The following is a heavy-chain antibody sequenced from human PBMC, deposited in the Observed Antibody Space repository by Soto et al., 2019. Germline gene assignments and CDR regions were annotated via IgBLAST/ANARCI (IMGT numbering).Heavy chain of an antibody. CDR3: ARVGYYYGSGSYLFDP. V-gene: IGHV1-18*01. D-gene: IGHD3-10*01. Sequence: QVQLVQSGGEVKKPGASVKVSCKASGYTFTSHSISWVRRAPGEGLEWVGWISGYNGYTNYAQNFKGRVTITTDASTSTAYMELRSLRPDDTAVYYCARVGYYYGSGSYLFDPWGQGTLVTVSS. CDR2: ISGYNGYT. J-gene: IGHJ5*02. CDR1: GYTFTSHS.